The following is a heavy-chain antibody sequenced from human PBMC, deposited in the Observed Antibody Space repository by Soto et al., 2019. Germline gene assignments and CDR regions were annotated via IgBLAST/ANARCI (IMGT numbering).Heavy chain of an antibody. CDR1: GFTFTNYF. V-gene: IGHV1-46*01. Sequence: QVQLVQSGAEVKKPGASVKVSCKASGFTFTNYFFHWVRQAPRQGLEWMGIISPDDGSTNYVQSLQGGVTMTSDTSTSNIYMELSSLRSEDTAVYYCARGDGRGGSGFYYYYGMDVWGHGTTVTVSS. D-gene: IGHD6-25*01. CDR3: ARGDGRGGSGFYYYYGMDV. J-gene: IGHJ6*02. CDR2: ISPDDGST.